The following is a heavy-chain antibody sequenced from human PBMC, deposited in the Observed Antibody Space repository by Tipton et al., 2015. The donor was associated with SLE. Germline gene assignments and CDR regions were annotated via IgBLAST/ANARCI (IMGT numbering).Heavy chain of an antibody. D-gene: IGHD4-23*01. V-gene: IGHV4-59*11. CDR1: GGSISSHY. J-gene: IGHJ3*02. Sequence: TLSLTCAVYGGSISSHYWSWIRQPPGKGLEWIGYIYYSGSTNYNPSLKSRVTISVDRSKNQFSLKLSSVTAADTAVYYCARDVAARWAFDIWGQGTMVTVSS. CDR3: ARDVAARWAFDI. CDR2: IYYSGST.